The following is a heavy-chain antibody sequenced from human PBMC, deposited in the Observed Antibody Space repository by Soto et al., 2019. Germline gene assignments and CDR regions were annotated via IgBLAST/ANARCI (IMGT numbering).Heavy chain of an antibody. CDR3: AKSDTLPVRSHPYGFDP. CDR1: GFTFSSYA. Sequence: GGSLRLSCAASGFTFSSYAMSWVRQAPGKGLEWVSAISGSGGSTYYADSVKGRFTISRDNSKNTLYLQMNTLRAEDTAVYYCAKSDTLPVRSHPYGFDPWGQGTLVTVSS. D-gene: IGHD2-15*01. J-gene: IGHJ5*02. V-gene: IGHV3-23*01. CDR2: ISGSGGST.